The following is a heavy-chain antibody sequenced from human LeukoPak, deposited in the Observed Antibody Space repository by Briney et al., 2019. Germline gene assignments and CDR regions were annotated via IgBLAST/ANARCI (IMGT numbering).Heavy chain of an antibody. CDR3: ATGSGSLFGLDV. CDR1: GGSISSSSYY. J-gene: IGHJ6*02. D-gene: IGHD3-10*01. Sequence: WETLSLTCTVSGGSISSSSYYWGWIRQPPGKGLEWIGSIYYSGSTYYNPSLKSRVTMSVDTSKTQFSLKLSSVTAADTAVYYCATGSGSLFGLDVWGQGTTVPVSS. V-gene: IGHV4-39*01. CDR2: IYYSGST.